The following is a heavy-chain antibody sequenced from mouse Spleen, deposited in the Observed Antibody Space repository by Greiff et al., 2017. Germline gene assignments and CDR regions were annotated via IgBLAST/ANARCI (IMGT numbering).Heavy chain of an antibody. J-gene: IGHJ4*01. CDR2: ISSGGSYT. Sequence: EVNLVESGGGLVKPGGSLKLSCAASGFTFSSYTMSWVRQTPEKRLEWVATISSGGSYTYYPDSVKGRFTISRDNAKNTLYLQMSSLKSEDTAMYYCTRDERSAMDYWGQGTSVTVSS. V-gene: IGHV5-6-4*01. CDR3: TRDERSAMDY. CDR1: GFTFSSYT.